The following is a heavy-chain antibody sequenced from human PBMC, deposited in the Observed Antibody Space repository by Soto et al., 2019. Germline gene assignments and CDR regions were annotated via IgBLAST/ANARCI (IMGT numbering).Heavy chain of an antibody. CDR2: INHSGST. CDR1: GGSFSGYY. CDR3: ARGSYYDYVWGSYRSYNWFDP. J-gene: IGHJ5*02. V-gene: IGHV4-34*01. D-gene: IGHD3-16*02. Sequence: SETLSLTCAVYGGSFSGYYWSWIRQPPGKGLEWIGEINHSGSTNYNPSLKSRVTISVDTSKNQFSLKLSSVTAADTAVYYRARGSYYDYVWGSYRSYNWFDPWGQGTLVTVSS.